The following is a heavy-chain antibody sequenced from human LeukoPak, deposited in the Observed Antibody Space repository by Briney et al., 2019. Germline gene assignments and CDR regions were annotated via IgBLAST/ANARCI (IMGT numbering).Heavy chain of an antibody. V-gene: IGHV3-21*01. Sequence: GGSLRLSCAASGFTFSSYSMNWVRQAPGKGLEWVSSISSSSSYIYYADSVKGRFTISRDNAKNSLYLQTNSLRAEDTAVYYCARGNWNALDYWGQGTLVTVSS. D-gene: IGHD1-20*01. J-gene: IGHJ4*02. CDR2: ISSSSSYI. CDR1: GFTFSSYS. CDR3: ARGNWNALDY.